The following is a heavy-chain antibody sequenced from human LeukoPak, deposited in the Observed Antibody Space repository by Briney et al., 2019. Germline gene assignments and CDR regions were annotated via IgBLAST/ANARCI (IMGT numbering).Heavy chain of an antibody. V-gene: IGHV3-23*01. CDR3: AKDSGYSDYYMDV. CDR2: ILDSSAHT. J-gene: IGHJ6*03. CDR1: GFTFSTFG. Sequence: PGGSLRLSCAASGFTFSTFGMTWVRQAPGKGLEWVSGILDSSAHTYYADSVKGRFTISRDNSKNTLYLQMNSLRAEDTAVYYCAKDSGYSDYYMDVWGKGTTFIVSS. D-gene: IGHD5-18*01.